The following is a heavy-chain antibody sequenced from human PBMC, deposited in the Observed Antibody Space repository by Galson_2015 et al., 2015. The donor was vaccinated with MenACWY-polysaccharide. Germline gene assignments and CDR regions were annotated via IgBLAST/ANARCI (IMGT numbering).Heavy chain of an antibody. Sequence: SETLSLTCTVSSDSISSSTYYWGWIRQPPGKGLEWIGRIYHSGSAYYNPSLKSRVTMSIDTSKKQFSLKVNSVTAADTAVYYCARLPYPSYYYYMDVWGKGTTVAVSS. V-gene: IGHV4-39*01. CDR3: ARLPYPSYYYYMDV. CDR2: IYHSGSA. CDR1: SDSISSSTYY. J-gene: IGHJ6*03.